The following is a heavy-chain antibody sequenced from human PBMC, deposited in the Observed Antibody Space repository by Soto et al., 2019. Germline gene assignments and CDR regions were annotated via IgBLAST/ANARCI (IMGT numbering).Heavy chain of an antibody. Sequence: GGSLRLSCAASGFTFSSYAMSWVRQAPGKGLEWVSAISGSGGSTYYTDSVKGRFTISRDNSKNTLYLQMNSLRAEDTAVYYCAKVSGLRFLEWLLPLDYWGQGTLVTVSS. CDR1: GFTFSSYA. J-gene: IGHJ4*02. CDR2: ISGSGGST. D-gene: IGHD3-3*01. V-gene: IGHV3-23*01. CDR3: AKVSGLRFLEWLLPLDY.